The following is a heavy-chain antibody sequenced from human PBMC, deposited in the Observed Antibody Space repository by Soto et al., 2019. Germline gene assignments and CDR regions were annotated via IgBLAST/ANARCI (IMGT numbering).Heavy chain of an antibody. CDR3: ARYCSGGSCYPSQYAFDI. D-gene: IGHD2-15*01. CDR1: GYSFTSYW. V-gene: IGHV5-51*01. J-gene: IGHJ3*02. Sequence: GESLKISCKGSGYSFTSYWIGWVRQMPGKGLEWMGIIYPGDSDTRYSPSFQGQVTISADKSISTAYLQWSSLKASDTAMYYCARYCSGGSCYPSQYAFDICGQGTMVTVSS. CDR2: IYPGDSDT.